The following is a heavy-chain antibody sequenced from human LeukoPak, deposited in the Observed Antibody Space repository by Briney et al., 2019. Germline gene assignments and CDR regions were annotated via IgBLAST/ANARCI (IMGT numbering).Heavy chain of an antibody. V-gene: IGHV3-23*01. CDR2: ISGSGGST. CDR3: ATSRQWLVRYFDY. CDR1: GFTFSSYA. D-gene: IGHD6-19*01. Sequence: SGGSLRLSCAASGFTFSSYAMSWVRQAPGKGLEWVAAISGSGGSTYYADSVKGRFTISRDNSKNTLYLQMKSLRAEDTAVYYCATSRQWLVRYFDYWGQGTLATVSS. J-gene: IGHJ4*02.